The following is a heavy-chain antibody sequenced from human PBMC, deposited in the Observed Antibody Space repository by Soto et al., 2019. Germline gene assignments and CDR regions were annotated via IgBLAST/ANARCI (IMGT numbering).Heavy chain of an antibody. J-gene: IGHJ5*02. D-gene: IGHD3-3*01. Sequence: SETLSLTCAVYGGSFSGYYWSWIRQPPGKGLEWTGEINHSGSTNYNPSLKSRVTISVDTSKNQFSLKLSSVTAADTAVYYCARGLPRVTIFGVVIIQARFDPWGQGTLVTVSS. CDR2: INHSGST. CDR1: GGSFSGYY. V-gene: IGHV4-34*01. CDR3: ARGLPRVTIFGVVIIQARFDP.